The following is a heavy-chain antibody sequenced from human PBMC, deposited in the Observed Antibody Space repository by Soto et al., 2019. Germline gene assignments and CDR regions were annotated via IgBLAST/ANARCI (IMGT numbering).Heavy chain of an antibody. CDR3: ARGPMGITIFGVAARGDAFDI. D-gene: IGHD3-3*01. J-gene: IGHJ3*02. V-gene: IGHV4-34*01. CDR1: GGSFSGYY. Sequence: PSETLSLTCAVYGGSFSGYYWSWIRQPPGKGLEWIGEINHSGSTNYNPSLKSRVTISVDTSKNQFSLKLSSVTAADTAVYYCARGPMGITIFGVAARGDAFDIWGQGTMVT. CDR2: INHSGST.